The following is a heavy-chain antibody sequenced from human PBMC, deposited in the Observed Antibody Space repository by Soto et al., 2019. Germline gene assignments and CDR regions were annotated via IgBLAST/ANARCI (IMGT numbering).Heavy chain of an antibody. CDR3: AKDITIFGVVINYFDY. D-gene: IGHD3-3*01. CDR1: GFTFSSYA. CDR2: ISGSGGST. V-gene: IGHV3-23*01. Sequence: QPGGSLRLSCAASGFTFSSYAMSWVRQAPGKGLEWVSAISGSGGSTYYADSVKGRFTISRDNSKNTLYLQMNSLRAEDTAVYYCAKDITIFGVVINYFDYWGQGTLVTVSS. J-gene: IGHJ4*02.